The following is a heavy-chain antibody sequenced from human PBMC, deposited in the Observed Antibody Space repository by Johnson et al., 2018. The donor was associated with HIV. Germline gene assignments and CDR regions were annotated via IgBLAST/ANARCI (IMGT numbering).Heavy chain of an antibody. Sequence: MQLVESGGGVVQPGRSLRLSCAASGFTFDNFWMSWVRHTPGKGLEWVANITQDGGDKSYVHSVKARFTISRDNAKNSLYLQMNSLRAEDTAVYYCARVAPIRRAIDAFNIWGQGTMVTVSS. V-gene: IGHV3-7*01. CDR3: ARVAPIRRAIDAFNI. CDR1: GFTFDNFW. J-gene: IGHJ3*02. CDR2: ITQDGGDK.